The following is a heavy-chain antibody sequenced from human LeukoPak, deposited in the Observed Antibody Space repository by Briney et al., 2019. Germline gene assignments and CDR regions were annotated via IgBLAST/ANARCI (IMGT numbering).Heavy chain of an antibody. CDR2: FDPEDGET. D-gene: IGHD2-15*01. Sequence: ASVKVSCKVSGYTLTELSMHWVRQAPGKGLEWMGGFDPEDGETIYAQKFQGRVTMTEDTSTSTAYMELRSLRSDDTAVYYCARDRPHRGGTGYYYYYGMDVWGQGTTVTVSS. CDR3: ARDRPHRGGTGYYYYYGMDV. CDR1: GYTLTELS. J-gene: IGHJ6*02. V-gene: IGHV1-24*01.